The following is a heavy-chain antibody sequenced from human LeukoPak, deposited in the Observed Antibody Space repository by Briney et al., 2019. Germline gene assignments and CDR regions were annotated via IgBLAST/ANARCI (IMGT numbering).Heavy chain of an antibody. D-gene: IGHD3-3*01. CDR3: ARLGDYDFWSGYWYYFDY. J-gene: IGHJ4*02. V-gene: IGHV4-39*01. Sequence: SETLSLTCTVSGGSISSSSYYWGWIRQPPGKGLEWIGSISYSGSTYYSPSLKSRITVSVDTSKNQFSLKLSSVTAADTAVYYCARLGDYDFWSGYWYYFDYWGQVTLVTVSS. CDR1: GGSISSSSYY. CDR2: ISYSGST.